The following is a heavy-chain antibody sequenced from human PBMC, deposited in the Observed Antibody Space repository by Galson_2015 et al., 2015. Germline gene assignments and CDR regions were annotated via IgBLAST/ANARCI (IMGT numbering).Heavy chain of an antibody. V-gene: IGHV4-39*01. CDR3: ARQRGIAAAGTLPMTYYGMDV. CDR2: IYYSGST. J-gene: IGHJ6*02. Sequence: GKGLEWIGSIYYSGSTYYNPSLKSRVTISVDTSKNQFSLKLSSVTAADTAVYYCARQRGIAAAGTLPMTYYGMDVWGQGTTVTVSS. D-gene: IGHD6-13*01.